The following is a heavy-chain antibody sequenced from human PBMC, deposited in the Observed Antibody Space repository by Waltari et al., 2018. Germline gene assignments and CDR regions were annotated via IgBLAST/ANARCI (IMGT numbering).Heavy chain of an antibody. J-gene: IGHJ6*03. V-gene: IGHV1-3*03. CDR1: GYTFTSYA. Sequence: QVQLVQSGAEVKKPGASVKVSCTASGYTFTSYAMHWVRQAPGQRLEWMGWINAGNGNTKYSQEFQGRVTITRDTSASTAYMELSSLRSEDMAVYYCARGVIAGRGYYYYMDVWGKGTTVTVSS. CDR3: ARGVIAGRGYYYYMDV. D-gene: IGHD6-13*01. CDR2: INAGNGNT.